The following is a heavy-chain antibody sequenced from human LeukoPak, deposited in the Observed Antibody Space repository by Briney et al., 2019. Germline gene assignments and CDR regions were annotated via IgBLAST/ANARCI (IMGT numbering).Heavy chain of an antibody. D-gene: IGHD1-26*01. CDR3: AKGGTYSYNLFDY. J-gene: IGHJ4*02. CDR1: GGSMTGYY. Sequence: PSETLSLTCTVSGGSMTGYYWNWIRQPPGKGLEWVSAISGSGGNTHYADSVKGRFTISRDSSKNTLYLQMNSLRAEDTAVYYCAKGGTYSYNLFDYWGQGTLVTVSS. V-gene: IGHV3-23*01. CDR2: ISGSGGNT.